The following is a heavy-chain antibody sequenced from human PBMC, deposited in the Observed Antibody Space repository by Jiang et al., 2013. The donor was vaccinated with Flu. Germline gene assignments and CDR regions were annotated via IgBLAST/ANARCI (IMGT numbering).Heavy chain of an antibody. J-gene: IGHJ4*02. V-gene: IGHV1-46*01. D-gene: IGHD2-21*02. CDR2: INPTGGST. Sequence: TRYEMSWVRQAPGQGFEWMGVINPTGGSTGYAQKFQGRVTMTRDTSTSTVYLQLNSLRYDDTAVYYCARLVPCGGDCYFFDFWGQGTLVTVSS. CDR1: TRYE. CDR3: ARLVPCGGDCYFFDF.